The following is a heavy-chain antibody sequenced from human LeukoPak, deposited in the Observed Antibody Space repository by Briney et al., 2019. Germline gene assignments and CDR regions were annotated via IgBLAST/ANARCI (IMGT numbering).Heavy chain of an antibody. CDR1: GCTFTSYD. CDR3: ARGPFRPYDIVVVPAAMPYYYYYMDV. D-gene: IGHD2-2*01. J-gene: IGHJ6*03. CDR2: MNPNSGNT. Sequence: GASVKVSCKASGCTFTSYDINWVRQATGQGLEWMGWMNPNSGNTGYAQKFQGRVTITSNTSTSTAYMELSSLRSEDTAVYYCARGPFRPYDIVVVPAAMPYYYYYMDVWGKGTTVTVSS. V-gene: IGHV1-8*03.